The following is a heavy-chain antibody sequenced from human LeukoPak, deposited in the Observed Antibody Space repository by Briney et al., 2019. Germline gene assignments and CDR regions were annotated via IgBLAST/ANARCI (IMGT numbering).Heavy chain of an antibody. Sequence: GGSLRLSCAASGFTLSNYWIHWVRQAPGKGLVWVSRINTDGSSTNYADSVRGRFTISKDNAKNSLYLQMNSLRAEDTAVYYCARDLSRSFSMIRGLIQHREFDFWGRGTLVTVSS. CDR2: INTDGSST. V-gene: IGHV3-74*01. D-gene: IGHD3-10*01. J-gene: IGHJ4*02. CDR1: GFTLSNYW. CDR3: ARDLSRSFSMIRGLIQHREFDF.